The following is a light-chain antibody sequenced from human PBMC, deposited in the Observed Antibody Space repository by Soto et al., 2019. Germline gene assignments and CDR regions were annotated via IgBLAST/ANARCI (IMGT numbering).Light chain of an antibody. Sequence: QSALTQPASVSGSPGQSITISCTGTSSDIGAYNFVSWYQQHPGKAPKLMLYDVNIRPSGVSNRFSGSKSGKTASLTISGFQAGDEADYYCSSWIDSTTRRFGGGTKVTVL. CDR2: DVN. V-gene: IGLV2-14*03. CDR3: SSWIDSTTRR. CDR1: SSDIGAYNF. J-gene: IGLJ2*01.